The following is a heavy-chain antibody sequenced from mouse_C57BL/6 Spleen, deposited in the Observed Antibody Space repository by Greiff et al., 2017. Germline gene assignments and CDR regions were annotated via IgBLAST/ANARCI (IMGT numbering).Heavy chain of an antibody. CDR3: ARNYYGSTLYFDC. J-gene: IGHJ2*01. V-gene: IGHV2-2*01. CDR2: IWSGGST. D-gene: IGHD1-1*01. CDR1: GFSLTSYG. Sequence: QVQLQQSGPGLVQPSQSLSITCTVSGFSLTSYGVHWVRQSPGKGLEWLGVIWSGGSTDYNAAFISRLSISKVNSKSQVFFKMNRLQADDTAIYCCARNYYGSTLYFDCWGQSTTLPVSS.